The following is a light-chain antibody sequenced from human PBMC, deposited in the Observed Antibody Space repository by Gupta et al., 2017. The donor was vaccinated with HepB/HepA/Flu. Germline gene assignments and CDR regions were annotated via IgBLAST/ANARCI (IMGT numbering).Light chain of an antibody. J-gene: IGLJ3*02. Sequence: SYVLTQPPSVSVAPGQTARIICRGNSIGSESVHWYQQKPGQAPVLVVYDDSERPSGIPERVSGSNSGNTATLIISRVEAGDEADYYCQVWDSTSGVFGGGTRLTVL. CDR1: SIGSES. CDR2: DDS. CDR3: QVWDSTSGV. V-gene: IGLV3-21*02.